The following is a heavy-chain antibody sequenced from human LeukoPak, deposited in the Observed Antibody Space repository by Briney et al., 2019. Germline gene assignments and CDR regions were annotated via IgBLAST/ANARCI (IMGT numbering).Heavy chain of an antibody. CDR3: AKIDSPRIGWRAPFDY. CDR2: ISGAGRET. D-gene: IGHD6-19*01. CDR1: GFTFGGSA. Sequence: SEGSLRLSCEASGFTFGGSAMSWVRQAPGKGLEWISDISGAGRETYYADSVKGRFTISRDNSKNTLYLQLNSLGVEDTAVYFCAKIDSPRIGWRAPFDYWGQGTLVTVSS. V-gene: IGHV3-23*01. J-gene: IGHJ4*02.